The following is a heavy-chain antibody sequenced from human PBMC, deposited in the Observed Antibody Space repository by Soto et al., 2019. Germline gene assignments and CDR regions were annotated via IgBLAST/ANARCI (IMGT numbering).Heavy chain of an antibody. CDR1: GGSFSGYY. V-gene: IGHV4-34*01. Sequence: SETLSLTCAVYGGSFSGYYWSWIRQPPGKGLEWIGEINHSGSTNYNPSLKSRVTISVDTSKNQFSLKLSSVTAADTAVYYCARGRRFGELLWGWFDPWGQGTLVTVSS. D-gene: IGHD3-10*01. J-gene: IGHJ5*02. CDR2: INHSGST. CDR3: ARGRRFGELLWGWFDP.